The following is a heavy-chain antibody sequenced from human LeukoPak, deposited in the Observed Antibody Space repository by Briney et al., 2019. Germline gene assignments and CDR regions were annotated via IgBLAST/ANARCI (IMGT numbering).Heavy chain of an antibody. J-gene: IGHJ4*02. V-gene: IGHV3-30*03. CDR3: ARILGAYYYDSSGYSDFDY. CDR1: GFTFSSYG. CDR2: ISYDGSNK. D-gene: IGHD3-22*01. Sequence: GGSLRLSCAASGFTFSSYGMHWVRQAPGKGLEWVAVISYDGSNKYYADSVKGRFTISRDNSKNTLYLQMNSLRAEDTAVYYCARILGAYYYDSSGYSDFDYWGQGTLVTVSS.